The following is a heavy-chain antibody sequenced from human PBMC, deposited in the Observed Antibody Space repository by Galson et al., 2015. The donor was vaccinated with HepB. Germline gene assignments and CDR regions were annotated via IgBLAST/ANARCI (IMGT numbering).Heavy chain of an antibody. CDR2: ISAYKRKT. V-gene: IGHV1-18*01. D-gene: IGHD2-15*01. CDR3: ARGELVVGVAATLNNWFDP. CDR1: GYTFSSYS. J-gene: IGHJ5*02. Sequence: SVKVSCKVSGYTFSSYSVTWVRQAPGQGLEWMGRISAYKRKTHYAQKFQGRVSTTRDTSTSTVYMELRRLRSDDTAIYYCARGELVVGVAATLNNWFDPWGQGTLVTVSS.